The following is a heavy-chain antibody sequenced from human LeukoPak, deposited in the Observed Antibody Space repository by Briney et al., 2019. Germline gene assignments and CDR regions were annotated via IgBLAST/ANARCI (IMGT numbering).Heavy chain of an antibody. V-gene: IGHV1-69*05. D-gene: IGHD6-19*01. CDR1: GGTFSSYA. CDR3: AREIITSVAGINYFDY. J-gene: IGHJ4*02. Sequence: SVKVSCKASGGTFSSYAISWVRQAPGQGLEWMGGIIPIFGTANDAQKFQGRVTITTDESTSTAYMELSSLRSEDTAVYYCAREIITSVAGINYFDYWGQGTLVTVSS. CDR2: IIPIFGTA.